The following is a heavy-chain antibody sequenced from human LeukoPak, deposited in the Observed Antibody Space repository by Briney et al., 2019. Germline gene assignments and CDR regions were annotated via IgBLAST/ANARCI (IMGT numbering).Heavy chain of an antibody. Sequence: GGSLRLSCAASGFTFSSYAMSWVRQAPGKGLEWVSSISSSSHYIYYADSVKGRFTISRDNAKNSLYLQMNSLRAEDTAAYYCARDQYGSGSYSRLDYWGQGTLVTVSS. CDR2: ISSSSHYI. V-gene: IGHV3-21*01. CDR1: GFTFSSYA. J-gene: IGHJ4*02. D-gene: IGHD3-10*01. CDR3: ARDQYGSGSYSRLDY.